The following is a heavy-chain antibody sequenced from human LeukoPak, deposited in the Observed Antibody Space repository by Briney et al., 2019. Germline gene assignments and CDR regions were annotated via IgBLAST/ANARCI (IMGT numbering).Heavy chain of an antibody. CDR2: INPNSGGT. CDR3: ARDRRWGTRSGSDY. V-gene: IGHV1-2*02. CDR1: GYTFTGYY. Sequence: ASVKVSCKASGYTFTGYYMHWVRQAPGQGLEWVGWINPNSGGTNYAQKFQGRVTMTRDTSITTAYMELSRLRSDDTAVYYCARDRRWGTRSGSDYWGQGTLVTVSS. J-gene: IGHJ4*02. D-gene: IGHD6-19*01.